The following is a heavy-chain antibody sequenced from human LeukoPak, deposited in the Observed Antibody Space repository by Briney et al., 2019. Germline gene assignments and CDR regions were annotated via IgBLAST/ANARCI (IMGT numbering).Heavy chain of an antibody. CDR2: IKEDGSEE. CDR1: GFTFNTYW. CDR3: ARDWLVGVPFDAFQR. J-gene: IGHJ3*01. D-gene: IGHD1-26*01. V-gene: IGHV3-7*01. Sequence: GGSLRLSCAASGFTFNTYWMSWVRQAPGKGLEWVANIKEDGSEEYYVDSVKGRFTISRDNAKKSLYLQMDSLGAEDTALYFCARDWLVGVPFDAFQRGGQGTMVTVSA.